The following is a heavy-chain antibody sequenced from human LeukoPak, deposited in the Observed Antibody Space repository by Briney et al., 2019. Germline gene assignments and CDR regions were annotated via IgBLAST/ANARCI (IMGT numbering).Heavy chain of an antibody. D-gene: IGHD3-22*01. Sequence: ASVNVSFNASGYSLNSYGLRWVRQAPGPGLEWIGWISGNSGYTHYANNHHGRVNMTTDTSTSKAYMELRSLRSVDTAVYYCARDEARYSSGYYPNWFDPWGQGTLVTVSS. CDR3: ARDEARYSSGYYPNWFDP. CDR1: GYSLNSYG. J-gene: IGHJ5*02. CDR2: ISGNSGYT. V-gene: IGHV1-18*01.